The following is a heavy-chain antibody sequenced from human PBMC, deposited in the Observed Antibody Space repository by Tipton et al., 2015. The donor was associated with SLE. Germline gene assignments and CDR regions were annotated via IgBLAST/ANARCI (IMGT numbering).Heavy chain of an antibody. CDR1: GASITSGSFY. CDR3: VKEVWAHY. Sequence: TLSLTCTVSGASITSGSFYWTWIRQPAGKGLEWIGHISTTESTIYNPSLKNRLTMSLDASRNQFSLNLRSVTAADTAVYYCVKEVWAHYWGQGTLVTVSS. CDR2: ISTTEST. J-gene: IGHJ4*02. D-gene: IGHD7-27*01. V-gene: IGHV4-61*09.